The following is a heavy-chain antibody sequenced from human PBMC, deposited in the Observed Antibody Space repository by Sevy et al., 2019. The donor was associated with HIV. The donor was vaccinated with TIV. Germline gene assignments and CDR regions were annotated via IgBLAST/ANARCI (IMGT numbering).Heavy chain of an antibody. CDR2: ISHTSESS. J-gene: IGHJ4*02. V-gene: IGHV3-23*01. D-gene: IGHD3-3*01. Sequence: GGSLRLSCAASGFTLSSYAMSWVRHSPGKGLEWVSTISHTSESSYYADSVKGRFTISRDNSKNTLYLQMNSLRAEDTAVYYWAGRRVGDFWSGSVRGPWAGGPLFDYWGQGTLVTVSS. CDR3: AGRRVGDFWSGSVRGPWAGGPLFDY. CDR1: GFTLSSYA.